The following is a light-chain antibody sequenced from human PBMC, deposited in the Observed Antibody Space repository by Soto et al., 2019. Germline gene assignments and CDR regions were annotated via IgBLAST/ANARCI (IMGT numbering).Light chain of an antibody. CDR2: DVT. CDR3: SSYTNNYTLI. Sequence: QAVVTQPASVSGSPGQSITLSCTGTSSDVGGYKFVSWHQQHPGKAPRLIIYDVTNRPSGVSSRFSGSKSGNTASLTISGLQAEDEADYYCSSYTNNYTLIFGGGTKVTVL. CDR1: SSDVGGYKF. V-gene: IGLV2-14*03. J-gene: IGLJ2*01.